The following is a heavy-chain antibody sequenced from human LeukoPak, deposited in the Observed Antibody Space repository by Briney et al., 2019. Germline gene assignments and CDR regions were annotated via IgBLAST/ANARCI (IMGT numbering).Heavy chain of an antibody. CDR1: GGSISRSY. CDR3: ARDSGTTGVVKFDP. V-gene: IGHV4-4*07. CDR2: IYGSGTI. D-gene: IGHD4-23*01. Sequence: PSETLSLTCTVSGGSISRSYWSWMRQPAGKGPEWIGRIYGSGTITYNPSLESRVTMSVDTSKNQFSLKLRSVTAADTAVYYCARDSGTTGVVKFDPWGQGILVTVSS. J-gene: IGHJ5*02.